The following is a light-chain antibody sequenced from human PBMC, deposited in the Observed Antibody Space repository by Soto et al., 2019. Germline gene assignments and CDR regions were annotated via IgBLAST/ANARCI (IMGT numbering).Light chain of an antibody. V-gene: IGLV2-23*01. CDR3: FSYAGNSLNYV. CDR2: EAS. CDR1: SSDVVSYNL. J-gene: IGLJ1*01. Sequence: QSVLTQPASVSGSPGQSITISCTGPSSDVVSYNLVSWYQQHPGKAPKLMIYEASKRPSGISNRFSGSKSGNAASLTISGLQAEDEADYYCFSYAGNSLNYVFGTGTKV.